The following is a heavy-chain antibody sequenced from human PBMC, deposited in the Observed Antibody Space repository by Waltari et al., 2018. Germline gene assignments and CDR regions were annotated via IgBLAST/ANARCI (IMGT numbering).Heavy chain of an antibody. CDR2: IYYSGST. D-gene: IGHD3-22*01. V-gene: IGHV4-39*01. CDR1: GGSISSSSYY. CDR3: ASTVYYDSSGWTYYFDY. Sequence: QLQLQESGPGLVKPSETLSLTCTVSGGSISSSSYYWGWTRQPPGKGLDWIGSIYYSGSTYYNPSLKSRVTISVDTSKNQFSLKLSSVTAADTAVYYCASTVYYDSSGWTYYFDYWGQGTLVTVSS. J-gene: IGHJ4*02.